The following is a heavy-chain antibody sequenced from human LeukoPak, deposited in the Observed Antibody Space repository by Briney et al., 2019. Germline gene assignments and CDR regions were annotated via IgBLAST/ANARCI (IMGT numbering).Heavy chain of an antibody. D-gene: IGHD3-9*01. V-gene: IGHV4-31*03. CDR2: IYYSGST. Sequence: SETLSLTCTVSGGSISSGGYYWSWIRQHPGKGLEWIGYIYYSGSTYYNPSLKSRVTISVDTSKNQFSLKLSSVTAADTAVYYCASVGDTLTGYHDAFDIWGQGTMVTVSS. CDR3: ASVGDTLTGYHDAFDI. J-gene: IGHJ3*02. CDR1: GGSISSGGYY.